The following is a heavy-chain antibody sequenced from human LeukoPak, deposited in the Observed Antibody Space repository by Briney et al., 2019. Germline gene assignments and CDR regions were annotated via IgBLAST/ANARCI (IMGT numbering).Heavy chain of an antibody. CDR2: IYTSGST. CDR1: GGSISSGSYY. D-gene: IGHD6-6*01. J-gene: IGHJ6*03. Sequence: SETLSLTCTVSGGSISSGSYYWSWIRQPAGKGLEWIGRIYTSGSTNYNPSLKSRVTISVDTSKNQFSLKLSSVTAADTAVYYCARIHSSSFYYYYYMDVWGKGTTSPSP. V-gene: IGHV4-61*02. CDR3: ARIHSSSFYYYYYMDV.